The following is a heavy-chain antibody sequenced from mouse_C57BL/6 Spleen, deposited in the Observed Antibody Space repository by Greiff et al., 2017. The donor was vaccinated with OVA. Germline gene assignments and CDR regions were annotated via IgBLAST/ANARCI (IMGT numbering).Heavy chain of an antibody. D-gene: IGHD2-4*01. V-gene: IGHV1-69*01. J-gene: IGHJ1*03. CDR1: GYTFTSYW. CDR3: ARSSDYDWYFDV. CDR2: IDPSDRYT. Sequence: QVHVKQPGAELVMPGASVKLSCKASGYTFTSYWMHWVKQRPGQGLEWIGEIDPSDRYTNYNQKFKGKSTLTVDKSSSTAYMQLSSLTSEDSAVYYCARSSDYDWYFDVWGTGTTVTVSS.